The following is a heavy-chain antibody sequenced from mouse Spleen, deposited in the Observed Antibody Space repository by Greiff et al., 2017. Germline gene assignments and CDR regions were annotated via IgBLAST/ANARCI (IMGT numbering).Heavy chain of an antibody. Sequence: EVKLMESGPELVKPGASVKISCKASGYSFTGYYMNWVKQSPEKSLEWIGEINPSTGGTTYNQKFKAKATLTVDKSSSTAYMQLKSLTSEDSAVYYCANWAEEWYFDVWGAGTTVTVSS. V-gene: IGHV1-42*01. CDR3: ANWAEEWYFDV. J-gene: IGHJ1*01. D-gene: IGHD4-1*01. CDR2: INPSTGGT. CDR1: GYSFTGYY.